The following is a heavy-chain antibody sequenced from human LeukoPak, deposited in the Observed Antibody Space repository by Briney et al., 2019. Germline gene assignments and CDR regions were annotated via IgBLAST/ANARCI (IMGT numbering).Heavy chain of an antibody. J-gene: IGHJ4*02. Sequence: SETLSLTCTVAGGSISSYYWSWIRQPPGKGLEWGGYIYYSGSTNYNPSLKSRVTISVDTSKNQFSLKLSSVNAAATAVYYCARDLATGSFDYWGQGTLVTVSS. CDR1: GGSISSYY. CDR2: IYYSGST. V-gene: IGHV4-59*01. CDR3: ARDLATGSFDY. D-gene: IGHD1-14*01.